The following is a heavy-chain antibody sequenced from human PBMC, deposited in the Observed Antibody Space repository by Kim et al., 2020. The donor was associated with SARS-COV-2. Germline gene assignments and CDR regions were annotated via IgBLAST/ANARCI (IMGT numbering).Heavy chain of an antibody. D-gene: IGHD3-10*01. Sequence: SETLSLTCTVSGGSINSYYWNWIRQPPGKGLEWIGYIYYSGSINYNPSFKSRVTISVDTTKNQFSLKLSSVTAADTAVYYCARDRRGWFGELLQIDYWGQGTLVTVSS. CDR1: GGSINSYY. J-gene: IGHJ4*02. V-gene: IGHV4-59*13. CDR3: ARDRRGWFGELLQIDY. CDR2: IYYSGSI.